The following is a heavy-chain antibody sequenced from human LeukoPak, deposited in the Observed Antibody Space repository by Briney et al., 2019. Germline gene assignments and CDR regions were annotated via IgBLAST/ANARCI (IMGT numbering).Heavy chain of an antibody. CDR2: IIPIFGTA. CDR3: ARARSPSSGYLLRDHNWFDP. V-gene: IGHV1-69*05. CDR1: GGTFNNYA. Sequence: SVKVSCKASGGTFNNYAISWERQAPGQGLEWMGGIIPIFGTANYAQKVQGRVTITTDESTTTAYMELSSLRSEDTAVYYCARARSPSSGYLLRDHNWFDPWGQGTLVTVSS. J-gene: IGHJ5*02. D-gene: IGHD3-22*01.